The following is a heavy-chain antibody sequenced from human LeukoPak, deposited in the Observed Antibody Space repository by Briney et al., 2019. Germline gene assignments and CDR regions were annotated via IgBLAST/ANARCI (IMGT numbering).Heavy chain of an antibody. Sequence: GGSLRLSCEASAVTFSSYWMSWVRQAQGQGQDLVANIKEDGSEINYVDSVKGRFTISRDNAKNSLFLQMNSLRVEDTAVYYCARDRGYSSFDYWGQGTLVTVSS. CDR1: AVTFSSYW. CDR2: IKEDGSEI. D-gene: IGHD4-23*01. V-gene: IGHV3-7*01. J-gene: IGHJ4*02. CDR3: ARDRGYSSFDY.